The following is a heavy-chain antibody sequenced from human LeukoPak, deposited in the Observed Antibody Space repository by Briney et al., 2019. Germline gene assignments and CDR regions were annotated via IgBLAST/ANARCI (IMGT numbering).Heavy chain of an antibody. V-gene: IGHV3-23*01. CDR2: INGSGGST. J-gene: IGHJ4*02. CDR3: AKGGISCSGGSCYRYYFDY. CDR1: GFTFSSYA. Sequence: GGSLRLSCAASGFTFSSYAMSWVRQAPGKGLEWVSAINGSGGSTYYAYSVKGRFNISSDNSKYTLYLQMNSLRAEDTAEYYCAKGGISCSGGSCYRYYFDYWGQGTLVTVSS. D-gene: IGHD2-15*01.